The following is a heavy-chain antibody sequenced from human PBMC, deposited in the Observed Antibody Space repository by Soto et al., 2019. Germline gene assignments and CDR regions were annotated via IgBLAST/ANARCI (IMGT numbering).Heavy chain of an antibody. CDR3: ARASSSSSAADY. Sequence: QVQLQESGPGLVKASQTLSLICSVSGESISSGGYYWSWIRHHPGKGLEWIGYIYDSESAYYNPSLKSRVTISMDTSKNHFAMKLRSVTAADTAVYYCARASSSSSAADYWGQGTLNTVSS. D-gene: IGHD6-6*01. CDR2: IYDSESA. V-gene: IGHV4-31*03. J-gene: IGHJ4*02. CDR1: GESISSGGYY.